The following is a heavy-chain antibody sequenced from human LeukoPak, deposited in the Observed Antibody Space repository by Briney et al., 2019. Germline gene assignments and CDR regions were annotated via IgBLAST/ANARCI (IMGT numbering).Heavy chain of an antibody. D-gene: IGHD4-17*01. Sequence: SVKVSCKASGGTFSSYAISWVRQAPGQGLEWMGGIIPIFGTANYAQKFQGRVTITADESTSTAYMELSSLRSEDMAVYYCAGSTVTRLAEYFQHWGQGTLVTVSS. CDR3: AGSTVTRLAEYFQH. CDR1: GGTFSSYA. V-gene: IGHV1-69*01. CDR2: IIPIFGTA. J-gene: IGHJ1*01.